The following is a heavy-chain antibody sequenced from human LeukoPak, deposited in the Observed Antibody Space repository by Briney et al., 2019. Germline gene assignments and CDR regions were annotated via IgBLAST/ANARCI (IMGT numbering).Heavy chain of an antibody. CDR3: ASEWELQY. CDR2: IYYSGST. Sequence: PSETLSLTCTVSVGSISSYYWSWIRQPPGKGLEWIGYIYYSGSTNYNPSLKSRVTISVDTSKNQFSLKLSSVTAADTAVYYCASEWELQYWGQGTLVTVSS. V-gene: IGHV4-59*01. D-gene: IGHD1-26*01. J-gene: IGHJ4*02. CDR1: VGSISSYY.